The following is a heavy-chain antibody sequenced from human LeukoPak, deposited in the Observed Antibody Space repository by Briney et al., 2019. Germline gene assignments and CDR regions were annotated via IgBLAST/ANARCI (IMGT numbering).Heavy chain of an antibody. J-gene: IGHJ4*02. CDR2: ISPSGGST. CDR1: GYTFITYH. CDR3: ARSRLLLGY. D-gene: IGHD2-21*02. Sequence: ASVKVSCKASGYTFITYHMHWVRQAPGQGLEWMGIISPSGGSTTYAQKFQGRVTMTGDTSTSTVYMELSSLRLEDTAVYYCARSRLLLGYWGQGTLVTVSS. V-gene: IGHV1-46*01.